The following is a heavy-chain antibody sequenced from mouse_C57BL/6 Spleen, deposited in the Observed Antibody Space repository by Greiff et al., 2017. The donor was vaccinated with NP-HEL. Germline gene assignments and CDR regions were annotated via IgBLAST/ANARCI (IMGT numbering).Heavy chain of an antibody. CDR2: IYPGDGDT. D-gene: IGHD4-1*01. V-gene: IGHV1-82*01. CDR3: AWEELAWFAY. CDR1: GYAFSSSW. J-gene: IGHJ3*01. Sequence: QVQLQQSGPELVKPGASVKISCKASGYAFSSSWMNWVKQRPGKGLEWIGRIYPGDGDTNYNGKFKGRATLTADKSSSTAYMQLSSLTSEDSAVYFCAWEELAWFAYWGQGTLVTVSA.